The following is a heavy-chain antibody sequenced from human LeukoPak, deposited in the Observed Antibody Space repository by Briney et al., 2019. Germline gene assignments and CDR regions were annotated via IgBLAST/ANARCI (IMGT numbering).Heavy chain of an antibody. V-gene: IGHV3-33*01. CDR3: ARLKPSSGGLGW. J-gene: IGHJ4*02. Sequence: GGSLRLSFAASGFTFRSYTRHWVRQAPGKGLEWVAVIWYDGSDQYYADSVKGRFIISRDNSKNTLYLQMNSLRAEDTAVYYCARLKPSSGGLGWWGQGTLVTVSS. CDR1: GFTFRSYT. D-gene: IGHD3-10*01. CDR2: IWYDGSDQ.